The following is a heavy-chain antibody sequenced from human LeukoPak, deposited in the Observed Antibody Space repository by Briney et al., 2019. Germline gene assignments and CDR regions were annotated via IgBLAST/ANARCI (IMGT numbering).Heavy chain of an antibody. J-gene: IGHJ4*02. CDR2: IYHIGTT. V-gene: IGHV4-59*01. D-gene: IGHD6-19*01. CDR1: GGSIPDYY. Sequence: SETLSLTCTISGGSIPDYYWAWIRQSPGKGLEWIGYIYHIGTTSYSPSLKSRVTISLDTSKNQFSLSLRSVTAADTAVYYCARDFSGWADYWGQGTLVTVSS. CDR3: ARDFSGWADY.